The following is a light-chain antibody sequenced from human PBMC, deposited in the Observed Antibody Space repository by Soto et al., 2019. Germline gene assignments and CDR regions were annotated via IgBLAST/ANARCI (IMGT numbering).Light chain of an antibody. V-gene: IGKV2-28*01. Sequence: IVVTQSPLSLPVTPGEPASISCRSSQNLLHSDGYNYLDWYLQKPGQSPQLVIYLGSFRASGVTDRFSGSGSGTDFTLRISRVEAEDVGVYYCMQALHTRTFGQGTKVEIK. CDR2: LGS. J-gene: IGKJ1*01. CDR3: MQALHTRT. CDR1: QNLLHSDGYNY.